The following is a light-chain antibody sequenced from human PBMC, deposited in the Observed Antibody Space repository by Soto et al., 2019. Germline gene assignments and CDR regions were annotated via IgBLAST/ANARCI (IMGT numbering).Light chain of an antibody. CDR1: SSNIGAGYD. Sequence: QYVLTQPPSVSGAPGQRASISCTGSSSNIGAGYDVHWYQQLPGTAPKLLIFGNSNRPSGVPDRFSGSQSGTSASLAITGLLAEDEADYYCQSYDSSLSGSLVFGGGTKLTVL. CDR2: GNS. V-gene: IGLV1-40*01. J-gene: IGLJ2*01. CDR3: QSYDSSLSGSLV.